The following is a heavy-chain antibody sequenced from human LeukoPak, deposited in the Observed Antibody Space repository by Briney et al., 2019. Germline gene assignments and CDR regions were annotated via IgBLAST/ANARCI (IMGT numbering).Heavy chain of an antibody. J-gene: IGHJ3*02. Sequence: SETLSLTCTVSGGSISSNKYYWGWIRQPPGKGLEWIGSIYYSGSTYYNPSLKSRVTISVDTSKNQFSLKLSSVTAADTAVYYCATPYSGGYHGLDIWGQGTMVTVSS. CDR2: IYYSGST. D-gene: IGHD1-26*01. V-gene: IGHV4-39*01. CDR1: GGSISSNKYY. CDR3: ATPYSGGYHGLDI.